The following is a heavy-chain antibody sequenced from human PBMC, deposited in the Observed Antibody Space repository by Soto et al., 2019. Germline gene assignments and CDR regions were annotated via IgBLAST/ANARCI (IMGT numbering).Heavy chain of an antibody. CDR1: GFRFSDYG. CDR2: MSFDGTYK. V-gene: IGHV3-30*18. D-gene: IGHD4-17*01. Sequence: QVQLAESGGGVVQPGRSLRLSCIGSGFRFSDYGMHWVRQAPGKGLEWVAMMSFDGTYKYSADSVKGRFIISRDNSKNTLFLQMTSLRAGDTAVYYCAKDRRDGEYNSVYDFWGQRTLVTVSS. CDR3: AKDRRDGEYNSVYDF. J-gene: IGHJ4*02.